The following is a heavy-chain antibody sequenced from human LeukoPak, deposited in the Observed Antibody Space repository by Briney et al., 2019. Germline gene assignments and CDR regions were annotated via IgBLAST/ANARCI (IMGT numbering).Heavy chain of an antibody. D-gene: IGHD6-13*01. V-gene: IGHV1-2*02. Sequence: GASVKVSCKASGYTFTGYYMHWVRQAPGQGLEWMGWINPNSGGTNYAQKFQGRVTMTRDTSISTAYMELSRLRSDDTAVYYCASTVGYSSSWYDDYFDYWGQGTLVTVSS. CDR2: INPNSGGT. J-gene: IGHJ4*02. CDR1: GYTFTGYY. CDR3: ASTVGYSSSWYDDYFDY.